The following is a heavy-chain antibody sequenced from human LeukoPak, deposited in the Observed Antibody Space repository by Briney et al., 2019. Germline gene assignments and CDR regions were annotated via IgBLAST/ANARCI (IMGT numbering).Heavy chain of an antibody. Sequence: ASVKVSCKASDYTFSNYGISWVRQAPGQGLEWMGWINVYNGNTNYAQKFRGRVTMATDTSTSTAYMELRSLRSDDTAVYYCGRVSDCSGGSCYSGELDSWGQGTLVTVSS. CDR3: GRVSDCSGGSCYSGELDS. CDR2: INVYNGNT. V-gene: IGHV1-18*01. CDR1: DYTFSNYG. D-gene: IGHD2-15*01. J-gene: IGHJ4*02.